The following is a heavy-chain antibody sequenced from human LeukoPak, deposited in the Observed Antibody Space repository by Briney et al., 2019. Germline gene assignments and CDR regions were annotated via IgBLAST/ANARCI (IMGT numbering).Heavy chain of an antibody. CDR2: IYYSGST. Sequence: PSETLSLTCTVSGGSISSSSYYWGWIRQPPGKGLEWIGSIYYSGSTYYNPSLKSRVTISVDTSKNRFSLKLSSVTAADTAVYYCARFYYDFWSGYVDYWGQGTLVTVSS. D-gene: IGHD3-3*01. V-gene: IGHV4-39*07. J-gene: IGHJ4*02. CDR1: GGSISSSSYY. CDR3: ARFYYDFWSGYVDY.